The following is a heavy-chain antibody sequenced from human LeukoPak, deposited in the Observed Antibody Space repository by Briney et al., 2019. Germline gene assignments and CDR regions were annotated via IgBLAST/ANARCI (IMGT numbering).Heavy chain of an antibody. D-gene: IGHD2-21*02. CDR3: ARDIGDFVSDF. CDR2: IHYGGTT. J-gene: IGHJ4*02. V-gene: IGHV4-39*02. Sequence: SETLSLTCTVSGGSIGSGYYWAWIRQPPGKGLEWIGSIHYGGTTHYNPSLQSRVTISADTSKNQFALDLRSVTAADTAVYYCARDIGDFVSDFWGQGTLVTVSS. CDR1: GGSIGSGYY.